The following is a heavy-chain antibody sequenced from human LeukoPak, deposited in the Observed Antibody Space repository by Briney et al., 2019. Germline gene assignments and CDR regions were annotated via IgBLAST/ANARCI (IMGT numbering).Heavy chain of an antibody. Sequence: SETLSLTCTVSGGSVSSGSYYWSWIRQPPGKGLEWIGHIYYSGSTNNNPSLKSRVTISVDTSKNQFSLKLSSVTAADTAVYYCARSSGYDPFDYWGQGTLVTVSS. D-gene: IGHD5-12*01. V-gene: IGHV4-61*01. CDR3: ARSSGYDPFDY. CDR2: IYYSGST. CDR1: GGSVSSGSYY. J-gene: IGHJ4*02.